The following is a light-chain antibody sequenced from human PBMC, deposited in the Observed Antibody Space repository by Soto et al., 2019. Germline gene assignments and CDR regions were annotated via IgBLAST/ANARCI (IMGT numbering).Light chain of an antibody. CDR1: QSVATN. J-gene: IGKJ1*01. V-gene: IGKV3-15*01. CDR2: GAS. Sequence: EIVMTQSPVTLSLSPGDRATLSCRASQSVATNLAWFQQRPGQAPRLLVYGASATATGIPATFSGSGSGTEFTLTISSLQSEDFAVYYCQQYNDWPRTFGQGTKVEIK. CDR3: QQYNDWPRT.